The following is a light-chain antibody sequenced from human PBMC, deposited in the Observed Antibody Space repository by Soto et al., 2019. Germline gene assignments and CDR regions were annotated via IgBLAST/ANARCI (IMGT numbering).Light chain of an antibody. CDR2: DVS. Sequence: QSVLTQPASVSGSPGQSITIPCTGTSSDIGGYNYVSWYQQHPGKAPKLMIFDVSYRPSGISDRFSGSKSGNTASLPISGLQPEDEADYYCSSYGASSTLFGGGTKVTVL. CDR3: SSYGASSTL. CDR1: SSDIGGYNY. J-gene: IGLJ2*01. V-gene: IGLV2-14*03.